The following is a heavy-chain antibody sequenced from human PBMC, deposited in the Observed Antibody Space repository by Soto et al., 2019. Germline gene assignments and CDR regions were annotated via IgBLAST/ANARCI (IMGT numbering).Heavy chain of an antibody. CDR3: PRLGYDSSGYPSWFDP. Sequence: PSETLSLTCTVSGGSISSSSYSWSWIRQDPGKGLGGSGYVYFSGNTDYNPSLKSRVTISLDTSKKQFSLRLTSATVAATAVYYSPRLGYDSSGYPSWFDPWGQGTLVTGSS. CDR1: GGSISSSSYS. V-gene: IGHV4-31*03. CDR2: VYFSGNT. D-gene: IGHD3-22*01. J-gene: IGHJ5*02.